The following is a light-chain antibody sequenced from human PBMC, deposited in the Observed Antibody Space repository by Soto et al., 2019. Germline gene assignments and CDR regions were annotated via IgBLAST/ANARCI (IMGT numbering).Light chain of an antibody. Sequence: EIVLTQSPATLSLSPGERATLSCRASQSVSSYLVWYQQKPGHAPRLLINDASNRATGIPARFRGSGSGTDFTPAISSLEPEDFAGSYCQHRSNWPPTFGQGTKLEIK. V-gene: IGKV3-11*01. CDR3: QHRSNWPPT. J-gene: IGKJ2*01. CDR2: DAS. CDR1: QSVSSY.